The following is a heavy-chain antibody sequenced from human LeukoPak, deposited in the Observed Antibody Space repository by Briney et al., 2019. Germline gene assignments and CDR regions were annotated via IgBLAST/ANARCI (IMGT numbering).Heavy chain of an antibody. D-gene: IGHD1-26*01. CDR2: INHSENT. V-gene: IGHV4-34*01. CDR3: ARDAGAVDY. Sequence: SETLSLTCAVYGGSFSGYYWSWIRQPLGKGLEWIGEINHSENTDYNPSLKSRVTISVDTSKNQFSLKLSSVTAADTAVYYCARDAGAVDYWGQGTLVTVSS. CDR1: GGSFSGYY. J-gene: IGHJ4*02.